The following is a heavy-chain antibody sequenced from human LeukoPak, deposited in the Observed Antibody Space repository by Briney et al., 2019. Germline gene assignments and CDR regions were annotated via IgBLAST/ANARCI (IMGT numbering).Heavy chain of an antibody. J-gene: IGHJ6*02. CDR3: ARGPFWSGYFTTQYGMDV. CDR1: GGSFSGYY. Sequence: SETLSLTCAVYGGSFSGYYWSWIRQPPGKGLEWIGEINHSGSTNYNPSLKSRVTISVDTSKNQFSLKLSSVTAADTAVYYCARGPFWSGYFTTQYGMDVWGQGTTVIVSS. D-gene: IGHD3-3*01. CDR2: INHSGST. V-gene: IGHV4-34*01.